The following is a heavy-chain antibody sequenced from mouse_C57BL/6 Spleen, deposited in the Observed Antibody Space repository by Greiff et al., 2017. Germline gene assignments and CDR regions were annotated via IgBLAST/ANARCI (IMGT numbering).Heavy chain of an antibody. Sequence: VQLQQSGPELVKPGASVKISCKASGYTFTDYYMNWVKQSHGKSLEWIGDINPNNGGTSYNQKFKGKATLTVDKSSSTAYMELRSLTSEYSAFYYCARGPFYGSSYYYFDYWGQGTTLTVSS. CDR1: GYTFTDYY. V-gene: IGHV1-26*01. CDR2: INPNNGGT. D-gene: IGHD1-1*01. J-gene: IGHJ2*01. CDR3: ARGPFYGSSYYYFDY.